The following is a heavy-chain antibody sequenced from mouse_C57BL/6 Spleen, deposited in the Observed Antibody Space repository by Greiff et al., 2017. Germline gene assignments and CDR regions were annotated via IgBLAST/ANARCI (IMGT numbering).Heavy chain of an antibody. CDR1: GFTFSSYG. J-gene: IGHJ4*01. CDR3: ARHEGITTVVAYYYAMDY. V-gene: IGHV5-6*01. D-gene: IGHD1-1*01. CDR2: ISRGGSYP. Sequence: EVQGVESGGDLVKPGGSLKLSCAASGFTFSSYGMSWVRQTPDKRLEWVATISRGGSYPNYPDSVKGRFTISKDNAKNTLYLQMSSLKSEDTAMYYCARHEGITTVVAYYYAMDYWGQGTSVTVSS.